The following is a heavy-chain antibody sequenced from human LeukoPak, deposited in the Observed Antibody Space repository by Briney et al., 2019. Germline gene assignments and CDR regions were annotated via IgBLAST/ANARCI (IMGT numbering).Heavy chain of an antibody. Sequence: PGGSLRLSCAASGFTFSSYAMSWVRQAPGKGLEWVSAISGSGGSTYYADSVKGRFTISRDNSKNTLYLQMNSLRAEDTAVYYCARDRTTPVVPAARSWFDPWGQGTLVTVSS. V-gene: IGHV3-23*01. CDR1: GFTFSSYA. J-gene: IGHJ5*02. D-gene: IGHD2-2*01. CDR2: ISGSGGST. CDR3: ARDRTTPVVPAARSWFDP.